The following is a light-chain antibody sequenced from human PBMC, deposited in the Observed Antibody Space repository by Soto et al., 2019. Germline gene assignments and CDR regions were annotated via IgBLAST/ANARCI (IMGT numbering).Light chain of an antibody. Sequence: QSALTQPASVSGSPGQSTTFSCTGTSSDVGSYNLVSWYQQHPGKAPKLIIYEVSKRPSGVSNRFSGSKSGNTASLTISGLRAEDEADYYCSSYTSSSTPYVFGTGTKVTVL. CDR3: SSYTSSSTPYV. CDR2: EVS. J-gene: IGLJ1*01. V-gene: IGLV2-14*02. CDR1: SSDVGSYNL.